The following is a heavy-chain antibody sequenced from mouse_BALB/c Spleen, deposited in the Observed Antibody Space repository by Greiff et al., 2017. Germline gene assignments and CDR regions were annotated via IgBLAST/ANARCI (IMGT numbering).Heavy chain of an antibody. Sequence: DVKLVESGGDLVKPGGSLKLSCAASGFTFSSYGMSWVRQTPDKRLEWVATISSGGSYTYYPDSVKGRFTISRDNAKNTLYLQMSSLKSEDTAMYYCARGEVRAMDYWGQGTSVTVSS. J-gene: IGHJ4*01. V-gene: IGHV5-6*02. CDR1: GFTFSSYG. CDR2: ISSGGSYT. CDR3: ARGEVRAMDY. D-gene: IGHD2-14*01.